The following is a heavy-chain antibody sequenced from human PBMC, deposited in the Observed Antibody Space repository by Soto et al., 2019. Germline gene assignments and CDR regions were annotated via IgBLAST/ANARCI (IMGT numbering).Heavy chain of an antibody. CDR1: GYDFTTYG. D-gene: IGHD3-10*01. CDR3: ARGRYGEY. V-gene: IGHV1-18*01. CDR2: ISAHNGNT. J-gene: IGHJ4*02. Sequence: QVHLVQSGAEVKNSGASVKVSCKGSGYDFTTYGITWVRQAPGQGLEWMAWISAHNGNTDYAQKLQGRVTVTRDTSTSTAYMEMRRMRSDDTAVYYCARGRYGEYWGQGALVTVSS.